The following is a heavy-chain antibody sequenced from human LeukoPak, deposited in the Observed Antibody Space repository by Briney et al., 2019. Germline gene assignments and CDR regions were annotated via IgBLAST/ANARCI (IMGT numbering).Heavy chain of an antibody. CDR1: VGSITGSY. CDR3: ARGGWSLDF. Sequence: SETLSLTCTVSVGSITGSYWSWIRQPPGKGLEWIGYVYSSGSTDYNPPLKSRVTISVDTSKNQFSLKLSSVTAADTAVYFCARGGWSLDFWGRGTLVAVSS. J-gene: IGHJ2*01. V-gene: IGHV4-59*01. CDR2: VYSSGST.